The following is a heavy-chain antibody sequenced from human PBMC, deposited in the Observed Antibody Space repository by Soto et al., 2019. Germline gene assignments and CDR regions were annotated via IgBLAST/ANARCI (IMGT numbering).Heavy chain of an antibody. CDR3: VKDRDGYNYPFDY. Sequence: GALSLSSSASEFTFRSCAMHWVRQVPGKGLEYVSAISSNGGSTYYADSVKGRFTISRDNSKNTLYLQMSSLRAEDTAVYYCVKDRDGYNYPFDYWGQGTLVTVSS. D-gene: IGHD5-12*01. CDR2: ISSNGGST. J-gene: IGHJ4*02. V-gene: IGHV3-64D*06. CDR1: EFTFRSCA.